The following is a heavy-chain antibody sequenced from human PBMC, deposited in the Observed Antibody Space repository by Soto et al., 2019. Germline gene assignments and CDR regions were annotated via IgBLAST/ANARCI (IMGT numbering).Heavy chain of an antibody. V-gene: IGHV3-30-3*01. D-gene: IGHD2-21*02. CDR2: ISYDGSNK. Sequence: PGGSLRLSCAASGFTFSSYAMHWVRQAPGKGLEWVAVISYDGSNKYYADSVKGRFTIFRDNSKNTLYLQMNSLRAEDTAVDYCARGGSGSGGDCDPFLGCYYYGRDVWGQGTTVTVSS. CDR1: GFTFSSYA. J-gene: IGHJ6*02. CDR3: ARGGSGSGGDCDPFLGCYYYGRDV.